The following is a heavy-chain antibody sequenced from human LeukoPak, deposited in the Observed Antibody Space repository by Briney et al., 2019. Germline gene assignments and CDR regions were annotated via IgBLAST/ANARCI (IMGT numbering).Heavy chain of an antibody. CDR1: GGSISSSSYY. CDR3: ARHRGGSYYDAFDI. V-gene: IGHV4-39*01. CDR2: IYYSGST. J-gene: IGHJ3*02. Sequence: KPSETLSLTCTVSGGSISSSSYYWGWIRQPPGKGLEWIGSIYYSGSTYYNPSLKSQVTISVDTSENQFSLRLSSVTAADMAVYYCARHRGGSYYDAFDIWGQGTMVTVSS. D-gene: IGHD1-26*01.